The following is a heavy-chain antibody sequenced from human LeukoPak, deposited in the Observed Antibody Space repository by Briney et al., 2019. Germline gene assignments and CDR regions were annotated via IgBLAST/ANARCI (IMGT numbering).Heavy chain of an antibody. V-gene: IGHV6-1*01. J-gene: IGHJ4*02. CDR3: ARGRNSGFYY. CDR1: GDSVSGNSAVA. Sequence: SQTLSLTCAISGDSVSGNSAVAWNWLRQSPSRGLECLGRTYYRSKWNNDYAVSVKIRITINPDTSKNQFSLHLNSVAPEDTAVYYCARGRNSGFYYWGQGTLVTVSS. CDR2: TYYRSKWNN. D-gene: IGHD2/OR15-2a*01.